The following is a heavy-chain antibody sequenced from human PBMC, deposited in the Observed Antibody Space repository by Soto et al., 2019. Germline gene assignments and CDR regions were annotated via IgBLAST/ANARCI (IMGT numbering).Heavy chain of an antibody. CDR1: GFTFSSYS. V-gene: IGHV3-21*01. CDR3: ARDNWNSN. J-gene: IGHJ4*02. Sequence: PGGSLRLSCAASGFTFSSYSMNWVRQAPGKGLEWVSSISSSSSYINYADSVKGRFTISRDNAKNSLYLQMNSLRAEDTAVYYCARDNWNSNWGQGTLVTVSS. D-gene: IGHD1-20*01. CDR2: ISSSSSYI.